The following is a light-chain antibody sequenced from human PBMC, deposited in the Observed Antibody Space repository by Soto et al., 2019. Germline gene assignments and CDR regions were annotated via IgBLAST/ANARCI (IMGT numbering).Light chain of an antibody. CDR2: EIS. CDR1: SSDVGGYNY. Sequence: QSALTQPPSASGSPGQSVTISCTGTSSDVGGYNYVSWYQQHPGKAPKLMIYEISKRPSGVHDRFSGYKSGNTASLTVSGLQADDEADYYCSSYAGSNNYVFGTGTKVTVL. V-gene: IGLV2-8*01. J-gene: IGLJ1*01. CDR3: SSYAGSNNYV.